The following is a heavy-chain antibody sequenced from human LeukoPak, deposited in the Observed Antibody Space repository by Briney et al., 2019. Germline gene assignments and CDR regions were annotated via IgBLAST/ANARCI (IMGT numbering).Heavy chain of an antibody. V-gene: IGHV3-33*01. J-gene: IGHJ4*02. CDR3: ARGMGPSGELRRGFDY. Sequence: GGSLRLSCAASGFTFSSYGMHWVRQAPGKGLEWVAVIWYDGSNKYYADSVKGRFTISRDNSKNTLYLQMNSLRAEDTAEYYCARGMGPSGELRRGFDYWGQGTLVTVSS. CDR2: IWYDGSNK. CDR1: GFTFSSYG. D-gene: IGHD1-26*01.